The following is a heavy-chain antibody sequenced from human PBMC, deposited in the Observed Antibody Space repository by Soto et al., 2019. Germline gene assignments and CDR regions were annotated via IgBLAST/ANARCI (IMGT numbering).Heavy chain of an antibody. CDR2: ISSSGSTI. J-gene: IGHJ3*02. CDR1: GFTFSDYY. Sequence: AGGSLRLSCAASGFTFSDYYMSWIRQAPGKGLEWVSYISSSGSTIYYADSVKGRFTISRDNAKNSLYLQMSSLRAEDTAVYYCARDRDLITFGGVIVRFDAFDIWGQGTMVTVSS. V-gene: IGHV3-11*01. CDR3: ARDRDLITFGGVIVRFDAFDI. D-gene: IGHD3-16*02.